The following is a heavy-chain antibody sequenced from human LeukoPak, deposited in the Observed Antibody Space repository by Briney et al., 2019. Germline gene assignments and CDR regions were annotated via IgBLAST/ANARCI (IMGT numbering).Heavy chain of an antibody. D-gene: IGHD3-3*01. CDR1: GFTFSSYA. J-gene: IGHJ3*02. CDR3: TERPVWSDRLAVDI. V-gene: IGHV3-23*01. Sequence: QAGGSLRLSCAASGFTFSSYAMSWVRQAPGKGLEWVSGISGSAASTYYADSVKGRFTISRDNSRNTLYLQMNSLRAEDTAVYYCTERPVWSDRLAVDIWGQGTVVTVSS. CDR2: ISGSAAST.